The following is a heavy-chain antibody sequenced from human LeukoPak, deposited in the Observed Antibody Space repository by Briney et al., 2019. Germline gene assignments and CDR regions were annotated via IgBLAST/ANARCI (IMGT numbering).Heavy chain of an antibody. Sequence: PGGSLRLSCAASGFTFSSYAMSWVRQAPGKGLEWVSAISGSGGSTYYADSVKGRFTISRDNSKNTLYLQMNSLRAEDTAVYYCAKPFCSGGSCHNPYYYGMDVWGQGTTVTVSS. D-gene: IGHD2-15*01. J-gene: IGHJ6*02. V-gene: IGHV3-23*01. CDR3: AKPFCSGGSCHNPYYYGMDV. CDR1: GFTFSSYA. CDR2: ISGSGGST.